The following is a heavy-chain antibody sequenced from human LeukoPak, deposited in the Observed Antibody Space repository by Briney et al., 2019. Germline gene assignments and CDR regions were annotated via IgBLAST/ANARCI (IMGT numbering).Heavy chain of an antibody. V-gene: IGHV3-23*01. J-gene: IGHJ6*03. D-gene: IGHD3-3*02. CDR3: AREKSFLEWLSTGRRDGYYMDV. CDR2: ISGSGGST. CDR1: GFTFSSYG. Sequence: PGGSLRLSCTASGFTFSSYGMSWVRQAPGKGLEWVSAISGSGGSTYYADSVKGRFTISRDNSKNTLYLQMNSLRADDTAVYYCAREKSFLEWLSTGRRDGYYMDVWGKGTTVTVSS.